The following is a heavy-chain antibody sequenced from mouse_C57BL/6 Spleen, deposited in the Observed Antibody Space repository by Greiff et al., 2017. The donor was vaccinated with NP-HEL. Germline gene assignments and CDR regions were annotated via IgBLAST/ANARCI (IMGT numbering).Heavy chain of an antibody. J-gene: IGHJ2*01. D-gene: IGHD2-4*01. CDR2: IYPGSGST. CDR1: GYTFTSYW. V-gene: IGHV1-55*01. Sequence: ESGAELVKPGASVKMSCKASGYTFTSYWITWVKQRPGQGLEWIGDIYPGSGSTNYNEKFKSKATLTVDTSSSTAYMQLSSLTSEDSAVYYCERGNYDYDDWGQGTTLTVSS. CDR3: ERGNYDYDD.